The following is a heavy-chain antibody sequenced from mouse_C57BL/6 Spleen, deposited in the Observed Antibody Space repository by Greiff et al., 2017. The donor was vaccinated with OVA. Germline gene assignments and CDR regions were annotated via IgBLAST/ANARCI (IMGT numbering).Heavy chain of an antibody. Sequence: VQPQQSGAELVKPGASVKISCKASGYTFTDYYINWVKQRPGQGLEWIGKIGPGSGSTYYNEKFKGKATLTADKSSSTAYMQLSSLTSEDSAVYFCASPGYYGSSYEYFDVWGTGTTVTVSS. CDR1: GYTFTDYY. CDR3: ASPGYYGSSYEYFDV. CDR2: IGPGSGST. J-gene: IGHJ1*03. D-gene: IGHD1-1*01. V-gene: IGHV1-77*01.